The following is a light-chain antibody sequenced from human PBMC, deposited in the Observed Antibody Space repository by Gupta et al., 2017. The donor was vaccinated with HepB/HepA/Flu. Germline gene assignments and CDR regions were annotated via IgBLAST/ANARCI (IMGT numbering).Light chain of an antibody. CDR2: WAS. J-gene: IGKJ2*01. CDR3: HQSYGSPYT. V-gene: IGKV4-1*01. Sequence: IVMTLSPLPPRLSLGERATINSTSTRSLLNSSDSKNYLAWYQQTRGQTPKLLIYWASTPESGVPNRSSGGGSGTDFTLTINSVQAEDVADYTCHQSYGSPYTFGQGTKLEIK. CDR1: RSLLNSSDSKNY.